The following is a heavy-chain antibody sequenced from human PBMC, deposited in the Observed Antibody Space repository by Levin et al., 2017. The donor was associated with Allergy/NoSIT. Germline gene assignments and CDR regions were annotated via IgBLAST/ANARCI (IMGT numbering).Heavy chain of an antibody. CDR3: ARRRDNFDI. CDR2: IYYSGST. CDR1: GGSINTYY. Sequence: SETLSLTCTVSGGSINTYYWSWIRQPPGKGLEWIGYIYYSGSTNYNASLKSRVTMSVDTSRNQFSLRLSSVTAADTAVYYCARRRDNFDIWGQGTMVTVSS. D-gene: IGHD5-24*01. J-gene: IGHJ3*02. V-gene: IGHV4-59*08.